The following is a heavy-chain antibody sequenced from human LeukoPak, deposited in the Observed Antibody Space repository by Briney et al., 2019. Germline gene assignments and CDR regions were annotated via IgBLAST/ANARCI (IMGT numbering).Heavy chain of an antibody. Sequence: SETLSLTCTVSGGSISSYYWSWIRQPPGKGLEWIGYINNSGSTNYNPSLKSRVTISVDTSKNQFSLRLSSVTAADTALYYCARHRYSVVYYFDYWGQGTLVTVSS. CDR2: INNSGST. CDR1: GGSISSYY. D-gene: IGHD6-13*01. J-gene: IGHJ4*02. V-gene: IGHV4-59*08. CDR3: ARHRYSVVYYFDY.